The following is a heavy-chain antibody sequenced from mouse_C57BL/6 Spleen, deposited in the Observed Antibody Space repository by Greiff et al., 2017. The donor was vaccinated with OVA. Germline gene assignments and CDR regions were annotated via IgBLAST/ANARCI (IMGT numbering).Heavy chain of an antibody. V-gene: IGHV1-72*01. Sequence: QVQLKQPGAELVKPGASVKLSCKASGYTFTSYWMHWVKQRPGRGLGWIGRIDPNSGGTKYNEKFKSKATLTVDKPSSTAYMQLSSLTSEDSAVYYCARGGKIYDGLFDYWGQGTTLTVSS. CDR3: ARGGKIYDGLFDY. D-gene: IGHD2-3*01. CDR1: GYTFTSYW. J-gene: IGHJ2*01. CDR2: IDPNSGGT.